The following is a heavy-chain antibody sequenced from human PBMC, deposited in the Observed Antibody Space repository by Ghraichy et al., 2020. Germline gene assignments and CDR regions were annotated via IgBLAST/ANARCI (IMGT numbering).Heavy chain of an antibody. Sequence: GGSLRLSCTASGFTFTDYGMHWVRQGPDKGLEWVALVSFDGSTKYYSDSVKGRFTISRDNSENILYLQMNSLRTEDTAVYYCAKPDGGSTGCYTIEHWGQGTLVTVSS. CDR1: GFTFTDYG. V-gene: IGHV3-30*18. J-gene: IGHJ1*01. CDR3: AKPDGGSTGCYTIEH. CDR2: VSFDGSTK. D-gene: IGHD2-2*02.